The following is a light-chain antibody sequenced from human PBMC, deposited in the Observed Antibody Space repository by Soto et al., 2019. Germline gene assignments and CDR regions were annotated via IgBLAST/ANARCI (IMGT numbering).Light chain of an antibody. CDR2: DVI. V-gene: IGLV2-11*01. CDR1: SSDVGGYNY. CDR3: CSYAGSYTYYV. Sequence: QSARTQPRSVSGSPGQSVTISCTGTSSDVGGYNYVSWYQQHPGKAPKLMIYDVIKRPSGVPDRFSGSKSGNTASLTISGLQAEDEADYYCCSYAGSYTYYVFGTGTKVTVL. J-gene: IGLJ1*01.